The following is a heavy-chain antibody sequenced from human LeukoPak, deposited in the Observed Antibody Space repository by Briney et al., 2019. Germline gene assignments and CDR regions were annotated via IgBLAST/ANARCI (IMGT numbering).Heavy chain of an antibody. D-gene: IGHD3-10*01. CDR3: AKSKWFGEGGMDV. J-gene: IGHJ6*02. CDR2: ISWNSGKI. Sequence: HSGGSLRLSCAASGFTFDDYAMHWVRQAPGKGLEWVSGISWNSGKIGYADSVKGRFAISRDNAKNSLYLQMNSLGAEDTALYYCAKSKWFGEGGMDVWGQGTTVTVSS. CDR1: GFTFDDYA. V-gene: IGHV3-9*01.